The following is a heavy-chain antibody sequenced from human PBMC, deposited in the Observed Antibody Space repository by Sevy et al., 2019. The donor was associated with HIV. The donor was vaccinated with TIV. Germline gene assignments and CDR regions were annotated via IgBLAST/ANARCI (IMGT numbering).Heavy chain of an antibody. CDR2: ISSHSSYI. CDR1: GFTFNYYF. J-gene: IGHJ4*02. V-gene: IGHV3-21*01. D-gene: IGHD3-10*01. Sequence: GGSLRLSCAASGFTFNYYFMNWVRQAPGKGLEWVSYISSHSSYINYADSVKGRFTISRDNAKNSLFLQMDSLRADDTAVYYCARGDYYGSLYYFDYWGQGALVTVSS. CDR3: ARGDYYGSLYYFDY.